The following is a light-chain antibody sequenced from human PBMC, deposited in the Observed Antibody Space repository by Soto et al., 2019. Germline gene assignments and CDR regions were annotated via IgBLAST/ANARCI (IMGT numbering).Light chain of an antibody. V-gene: IGKV2-24*01. Sequence: EIVMTQTPPSSPVTLGQPASISCRSSRSLVHSDGNTYLSWLHQRPGQPPRLLIYRVSIQFSGVTDRFSRSRAGPDFTLKIARVEAEDVGVYYRMQATQIPHTFGQGTKLEI. J-gene: IGKJ2*01. CDR3: MQATQIPHT. CDR1: RSLVHSDGNTY. CDR2: RVS.